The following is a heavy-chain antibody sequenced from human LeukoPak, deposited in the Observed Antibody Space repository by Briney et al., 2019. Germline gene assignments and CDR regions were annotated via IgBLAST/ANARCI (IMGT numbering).Heavy chain of an antibody. V-gene: IGHV1-18*01. D-gene: IGHD3-10*01. CDR2: ISAYNGNT. J-gene: IGHJ4*02. CDR1: GYTFTSYG. Sequence: ASVKVSCKASGYTFTSYGISWVRQAPGQGLEWMGWISAYNGNTNYAQKLQGRVTMTTDTSTSTAYMELRSLRSDDTAVYYCARDKGYYYGSGSSEIDYWGQGTLVTVSS. CDR3: ARDKGYYYGSGSSEIDY.